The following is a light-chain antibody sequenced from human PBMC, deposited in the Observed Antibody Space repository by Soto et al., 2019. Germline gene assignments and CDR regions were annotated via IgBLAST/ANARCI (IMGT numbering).Light chain of an antibody. V-gene: IGLV2-8*01. J-gene: IGLJ2*01. CDR3: TSYARSNSVI. Sequence: QSVLTQPPSASGSPGQSVTISCTGTSSDPATDKYVSWYQQHPGKAPKVMIYEVRKRPSGVPDRFSGSKSGNTASLTVSGLQAEDEAEDYCTSYARSNSVIFGGGPKLTVL. CDR1: SSDPATDKY. CDR2: EVR.